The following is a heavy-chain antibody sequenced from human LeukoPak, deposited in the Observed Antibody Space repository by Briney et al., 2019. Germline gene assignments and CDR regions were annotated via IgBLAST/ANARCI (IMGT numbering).Heavy chain of an antibody. Sequence: GGSLRLSCAASGFTVSDYYMSWVRQAPGKGLEWVSDIYSGGKTYYADSVKGRFTISRDDSKNTLHLQMNSLRDEDTAVYYCARINYYDGSGFYRDYWGQGTLVTVSS. CDR3: ARINYYDGSGFYRDY. CDR2: IYSGGKT. D-gene: IGHD3-22*01. J-gene: IGHJ4*02. CDR1: GFTVSDYY. V-gene: IGHV3-53*01.